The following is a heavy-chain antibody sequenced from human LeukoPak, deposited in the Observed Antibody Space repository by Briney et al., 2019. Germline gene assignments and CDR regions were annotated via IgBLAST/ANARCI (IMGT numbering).Heavy chain of an antibody. D-gene: IGHD4-17*01. CDR3: AKAPPTVLDAFDI. CDR2: ISYDGSNK. J-gene: IGHJ3*02. Sequence: GGSLRLSCAASGFTFSSYAMHWVRQAPGKGLEWVAVISYDGSNKYYADSVKGRFTISRDNSKNTLYLQMNSLRAEDTAVYYCAKAPPTVLDAFDIWGQGTMVTVSS. V-gene: IGHV3-30-3*01. CDR1: GFTFSSYA.